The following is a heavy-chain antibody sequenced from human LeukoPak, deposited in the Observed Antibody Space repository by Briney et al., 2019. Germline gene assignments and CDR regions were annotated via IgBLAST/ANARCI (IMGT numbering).Heavy chain of an antibody. Sequence: SETLSLTCAVSGYSIRSGYYWGWVRQPPGKGLGWFGSIYHSGCTYYNPSLKSRVTISVDTSKNQFSLKLSSVTGADTAVYYCASSPYYDFWSGYLGNNWFDPWGQGTLVTVSS. D-gene: IGHD3-3*01. CDR2: IYHSGCT. CDR3: ASSPYYDFWSGYLGNNWFDP. V-gene: IGHV4-38-2*01. J-gene: IGHJ5*02. CDR1: GYSIRSGYY.